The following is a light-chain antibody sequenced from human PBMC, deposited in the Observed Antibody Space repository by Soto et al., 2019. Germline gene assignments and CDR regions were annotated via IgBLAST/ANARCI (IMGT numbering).Light chain of an antibody. J-gene: IGLJ3*02. Sequence: QSVLTQPPSASGTPGQRVTISCSGSSSNIGNNYVHWYQQLPGTAPKLLIYRTDQRPSGVPDRFSGSKSGTSASLAISGRRSEDETDYYCTTWDDSLSAMVFGGGTKVTVL. CDR2: RTD. CDR1: SSNIGNNY. V-gene: IGLV1-47*01. CDR3: TTWDDSLSAMV.